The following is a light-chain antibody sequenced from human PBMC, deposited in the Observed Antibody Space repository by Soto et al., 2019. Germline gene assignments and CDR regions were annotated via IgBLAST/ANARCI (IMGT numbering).Light chain of an antibody. CDR2: RNN. CDR3: AAWDDSLSGHVV. J-gene: IGLJ2*01. V-gene: IGLV1-47*01. CDR1: SSNIGSNY. Sequence: QSVQTQPPSASGTPGQRVTISCSGSSSNIGSNYVYWYQQLPGTAPKLLIYRNNQRPSGVPDRFSGSKSGTSASLAISGLRSEDEADYYCAAWDDSLSGHVVFGGGTQLTVL.